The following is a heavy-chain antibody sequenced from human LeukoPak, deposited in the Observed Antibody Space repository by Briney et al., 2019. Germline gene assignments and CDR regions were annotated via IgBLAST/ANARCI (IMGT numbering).Heavy chain of an antibody. D-gene: IGHD5-24*01. Sequence: PGGSLRLSCAASGSTFSSYSMNWVRQAPGKGLEWVSSISSSSSYIYYADSVKGRFTISRDNAKNSLYLQMNSLRAEDTAVYYCARVKEMATIAIDYWGQGTLVTVSS. J-gene: IGHJ4*02. V-gene: IGHV3-21*01. CDR3: ARVKEMATIAIDY. CDR2: ISSSSSYI. CDR1: GSTFSSYS.